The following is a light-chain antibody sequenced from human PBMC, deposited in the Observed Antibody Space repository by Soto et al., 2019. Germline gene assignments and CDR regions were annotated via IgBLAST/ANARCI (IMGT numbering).Light chain of an antibody. CDR2: EGS. V-gene: IGLV2-23*01. J-gene: IGLJ2*01. Sequence: QSALTQPASVSGSPGQSITLSCTRTSSGVENYNLVSWYQHHPGKAPKLMIYEGSQRPSGVSDRFSGSQSGNTASLTISGLQAEDEADYYCSSDAGAVVFGGGTKVTVL. CDR3: SSDAGAVV. CDR1: SSGVENYNL.